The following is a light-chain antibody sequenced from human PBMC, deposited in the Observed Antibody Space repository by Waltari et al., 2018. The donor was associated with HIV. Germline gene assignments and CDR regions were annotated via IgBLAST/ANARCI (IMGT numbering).Light chain of an antibody. J-gene: IGLJ3*02. CDR1: SSNLGSNT. V-gene: IGLV1-44*01. Sequence: QSVLTQPPSASGTPGQRVAISCSGSSSNLGSNTVNWYQQLPGTAPKRLIYRNNQRPSGVPDRFSGSKSGTSASLAISGLQSEDEAEYYCAAWDDSLNGWVFGGGTKLTVL. CDR3: AAWDDSLNGWV. CDR2: RNN.